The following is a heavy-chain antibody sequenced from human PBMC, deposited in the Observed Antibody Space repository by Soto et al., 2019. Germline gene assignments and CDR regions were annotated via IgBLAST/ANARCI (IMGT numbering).Heavy chain of an antibody. Sequence: SETLSLTCAVYGGSFSGYYWSWIRQPPGKGLEWIGEINHSGSTNYNPSLKSRVTISVDTSKNQFSLKLSSVTAADTAVYYCARGGYYGSGSYSYYYYYMDVWGKGTTVTVSS. J-gene: IGHJ6*03. D-gene: IGHD3-10*01. CDR3: ARGGYYGSGSYSYYYYYMDV. V-gene: IGHV4-34*01. CDR2: INHSGST. CDR1: GGSFSGYY.